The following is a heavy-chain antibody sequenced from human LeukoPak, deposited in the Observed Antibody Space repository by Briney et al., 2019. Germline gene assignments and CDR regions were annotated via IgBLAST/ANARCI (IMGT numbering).Heavy chain of an antibody. J-gene: IGHJ6*02. D-gene: IGHD3-16*01. CDR3: ARVHSYASGIEV. CDR2: IHSGGT. Sequence: SETLSLTCSVSGDSLNGYYWSWIRQPAGEGLEWIGRIHSGGTNYYPSLKSRVTMSLDTSKNQLSLRLTSVTAADTAVYYCARVHSYASGIEVWGQGTTVTVSS. V-gene: IGHV4-4*07. CDR1: GDSLNGYY.